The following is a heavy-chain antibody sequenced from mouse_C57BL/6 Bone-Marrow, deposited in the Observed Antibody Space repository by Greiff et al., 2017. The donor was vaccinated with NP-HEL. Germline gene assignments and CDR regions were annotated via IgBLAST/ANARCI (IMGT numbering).Heavy chain of an antibody. Sequence: VQLQQSGPELVKPGASVKLSCKASGYTFTSYDINWVKQRPGQGLEWIGWIYPRDGSTKYNEKFKGKATVTVDTSSSTAYMELHSLTSEDSAVYFWARRGIYYGSSWYFDGWGTGTTVTVSA. CDR3: ARRGIYYGSSWYFDG. V-gene: IGHV1-85*01. CDR1: GYTFTSYD. D-gene: IGHD1-1*01. J-gene: IGHJ1*03. CDR2: IYPRDGST.